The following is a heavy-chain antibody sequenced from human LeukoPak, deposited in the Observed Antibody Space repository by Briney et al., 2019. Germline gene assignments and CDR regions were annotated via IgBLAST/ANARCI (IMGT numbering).Heavy chain of an antibody. Sequence: PGESLRLSCAASGFTFSDHYMDWVRQGPGKGLEWVGGISNKDTKYTKEYAASVKGRFTISRDDSQNSLYLQMNSLKIEDTAVYYSARDAGLHSGNYGYWGQGTLVTVSS. CDR1: GFTFSDHY. CDR3: ARDAGLHSGNYGY. J-gene: IGHJ4*02. CDR2: ISNKDTKYTK. V-gene: IGHV3-72*01. D-gene: IGHD3-10*01.